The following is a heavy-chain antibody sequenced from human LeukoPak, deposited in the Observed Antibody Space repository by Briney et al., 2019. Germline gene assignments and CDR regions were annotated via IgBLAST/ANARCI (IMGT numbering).Heavy chain of an antibody. CDR2: LYHSDSI. CDR3: ARQHDSYHYYYVDV. CDR1: GYSISSGYY. D-gene: IGHD6-13*01. V-gene: IGHV4-38-2*01. J-gene: IGHJ6*03. Sequence: PSETLSLTCAVSGYSISSGYYWIWIRQPPGKGLEWIGSLYHSDSIYYNPSLEGRVTMSVDTSKNQFSLKLSFVTAADTAVYYCARQHDSYHYYYVDVWGTGTTVTVSS.